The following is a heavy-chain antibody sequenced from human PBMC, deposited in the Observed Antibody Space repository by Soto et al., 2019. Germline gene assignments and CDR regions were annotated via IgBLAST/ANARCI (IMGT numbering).Heavy chain of an antibody. CDR1: GYTFTSYA. Sequence: ASVKVSFKASGYTFTSYAMHWVRQAPGQRLEWMGWINAGNGNTKYSQKFQGRVTITRDTSASTAYMELSSLRSEDTAVYYCARGGYCSGGSCYSGGRDYYGMDVWGQGTMVTVSS. V-gene: IGHV1-3*01. J-gene: IGHJ6*02. D-gene: IGHD2-15*01. CDR3: ARGGYCSGGSCYSGGRDYYGMDV. CDR2: INAGNGNT.